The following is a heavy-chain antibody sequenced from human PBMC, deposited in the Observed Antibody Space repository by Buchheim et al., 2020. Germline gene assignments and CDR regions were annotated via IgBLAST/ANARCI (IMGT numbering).Heavy chain of an antibody. CDR1: GFTFSSYG. CDR2: ISYDGSNK. Sequence: QVQLVESGGGVVQPGRSLRLSCAASGFTFSSYGMHWVRQAPGKGLEWVAVISYDGSNKYYADSVKGRFTISRDNSKNTLYLQMNTLRAEDTAVYYCAKVPYSGYSSGWYYFDYWGQGTL. CDR3: AKVPYSGYSSGWYYFDY. J-gene: IGHJ4*02. D-gene: IGHD6-19*01. V-gene: IGHV3-30*18.